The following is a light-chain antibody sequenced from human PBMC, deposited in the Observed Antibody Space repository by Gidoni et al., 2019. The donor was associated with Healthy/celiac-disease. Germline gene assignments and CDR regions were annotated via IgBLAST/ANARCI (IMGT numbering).Light chain of an antibody. CDR2: SNN. CDR3: AAWDDSLNGVV. V-gene: IGLV1-44*01. J-gene: IGLJ2*01. CDR1: SSNIGSNT. Sequence: QSVLTQPPSASGTPGQRVTISCSGSSSNIGSNTVTWYQHLPGTAPKLLIYSNNQRPSGFPDRFSGSKSGTSASLAISGLQSEDEADYYCAAWDDSLNGVVFGGGTKLTVL.